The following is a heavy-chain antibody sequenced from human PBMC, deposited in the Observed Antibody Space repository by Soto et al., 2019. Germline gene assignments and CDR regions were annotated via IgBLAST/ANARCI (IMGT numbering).Heavy chain of an antibody. J-gene: IGHJ4*02. CDR1: GGSISSSSFL. D-gene: IGHD3-22*01. CDR3: ARRYHDSSKHFDS. Sequence: SETLSLTCTVSGGSISSSSFLWGWIRQPPGRGLEWIGNINYSGSTYYNPTLKSRVTISVDTSKNQFSLKLSSVTAADTAVYYCARRYHDSSKHFDSCGQGTPVRVSS. V-gene: IGHV4-39*01. CDR2: INYSGST.